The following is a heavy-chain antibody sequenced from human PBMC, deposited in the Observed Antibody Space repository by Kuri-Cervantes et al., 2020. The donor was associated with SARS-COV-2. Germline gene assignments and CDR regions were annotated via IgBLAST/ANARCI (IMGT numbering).Heavy chain of an antibody. Sequence: GGSLRLSCAASGFTFSSYGMHWVRQAPGKGLEWVAFIRYDGSNKYYADSVKGRFTISRDNSKNTLYLQMNSLRAEDTAVYYCAREGAAPNDAFDIWGQGTMVTVSS. D-gene: IGHD3-16*01. V-gene: IGHV3-30*02. CDR3: AREGAAPNDAFDI. CDR1: GFTFSSYG. J-gene: IGHJ3*02. CDR2: IRYDGSNK.